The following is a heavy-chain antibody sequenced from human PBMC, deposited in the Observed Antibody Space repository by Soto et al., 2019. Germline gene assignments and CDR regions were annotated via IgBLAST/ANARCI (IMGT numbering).Heavy chain of an antibody. V-gene: IGHV3-11*01. Sequence: GGSLRLSCSASGFSFSDYYMTWVRQAPGKGLEWVSYISSSGSTIYYADSVKGRFTISRDNAKNSLYLQMNSLRAEDTAVYYCARWAVAGTDYWGQGTLVTVSS. CDR2: ISSSGSTI. D-gene: IGHD6-19*01. CDR1: GFSFSDYY. J-gene: IGHJ4*02. CDR3: ARWAVAGTDY.